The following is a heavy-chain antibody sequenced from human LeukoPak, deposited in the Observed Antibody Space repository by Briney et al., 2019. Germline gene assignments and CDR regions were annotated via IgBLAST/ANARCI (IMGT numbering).Heavy chain of an antibody. J-gene: IGHJ5*02. CDR1: GFTFGNYA. D-gene: IGHD6-6*01. V-gene: IGHV3-64*01. CDR2: ISSDGGNI. CDR3: ARDRSGLEYSIFWFDP. Sequence: GSLRLSCAASGFTFGNYAMHWIRQAPGRGVEYVSGISSDGGNIYYANSVKGRFTISRDNSKSTLYLQMGSLRAEDTAVYYCARDRSGLEYSIFWFDPWGQGTLVTVSS.